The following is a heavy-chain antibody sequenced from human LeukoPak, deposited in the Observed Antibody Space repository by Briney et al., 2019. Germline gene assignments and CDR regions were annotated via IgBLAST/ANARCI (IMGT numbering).Heavy chain of an antibody. CDR3: ARGDCSGGSCYFDY. CDR1: GGSFSGYY. V-gene: IGHV4-34*01. D-gene: IGHD2-15*01. CDR2: INHSGST. J-gene: IGHJ4*02. Sequence: SETLSLTCAVYGGSFSGYYWSWIRQPPGKGLEWIGEINHSGSTNYNPSLKSRVTISVDTSKNQFSLKLSSVTAADTAVYYCARGDCSGGSCYFDYWGQGTLVTVS.